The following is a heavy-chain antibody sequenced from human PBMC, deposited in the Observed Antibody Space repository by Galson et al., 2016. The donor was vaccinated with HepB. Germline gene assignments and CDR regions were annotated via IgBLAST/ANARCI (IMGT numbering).Heavy chain of an antibody. J-gene: IGHJ4*02. CDR3: ADPPSGY. Sequence: SLRLSCAASGFTFSNCAMHWLRQAPGRGLEWVAVISFDSNNKYYADSVKGRFTISRDNAKNSLFLQMNSLRVEDTAVYFCADPPSGYWGQGVLVAVSS. V-gene: IGHV3-30*04. CDR1: GFTFSNCA. CDR2: ISFDSNNK. D-gene: IGHD6-25*01.